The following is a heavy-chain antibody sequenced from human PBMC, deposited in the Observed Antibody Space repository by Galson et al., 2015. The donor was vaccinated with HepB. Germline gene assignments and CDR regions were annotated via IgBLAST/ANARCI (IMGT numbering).Heavy chain of an antibody. V-gene: IGHV3-33*01. CDR2: IWYDGNNK. D-gene: IGHD3-10*01. CDR1: GFTFSSYG. CDR3: ARVTAGFHGSPDY. J-gene: IGHJ4*02. Sequence: SLRLSCAASGFTFSSYGMHWVRQAPGKGLEWLAVIWYDGNNKYYADSVKGRFTISRDNSKNTLYLQMNSLRAVDTAVYYCARVTAGFHGSPDYWGQGTLVTVSS.